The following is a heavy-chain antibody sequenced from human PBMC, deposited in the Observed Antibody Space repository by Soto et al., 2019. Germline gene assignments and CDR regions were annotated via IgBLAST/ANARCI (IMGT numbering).Heavy chain of an antibody. CDR3: AKTGRDYGDSHNDY. CDR2: ISFDGSIK. Sequence: QVQLVESGGGVVQPGRSLRLSCAASGFPFSSYAMHWVRQAPGKGLEWVAVISFDGSIKYYADSVKGRFTISRDNSRNTLYLQMNSLRADDTAMYYCAKTGRDYGDSHNDYWGQGILVTVSS. CDR1: GFPFSSYA. D-gene: IGHD4-17*01. J-gene: IGHJ4*02. V-gene: IGHV3-30*18.